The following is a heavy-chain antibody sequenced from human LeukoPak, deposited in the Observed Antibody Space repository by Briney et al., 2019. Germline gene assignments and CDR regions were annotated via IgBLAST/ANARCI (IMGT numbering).Heavy chain of an antibody. Sequence: SETLSLTRAVYGGSFSGYYWSWIRQPPGKGLEWIGEINHSGSTNYNPSLKSRVTISVDTSKNQFSLKLSSVTAADTAVYYCARLRGQYQLLYHYYYYYGMDVWGQGTTVTVSS. CDR3: ARLRGQYQLLYHYYYYYGMDV. J-gene: IGHJ6*02. CDR1: GGSFSGYY. V-gene: IGHV4-34*01. CDR2: INHSGST. D-gene: IGHD2-2*02.